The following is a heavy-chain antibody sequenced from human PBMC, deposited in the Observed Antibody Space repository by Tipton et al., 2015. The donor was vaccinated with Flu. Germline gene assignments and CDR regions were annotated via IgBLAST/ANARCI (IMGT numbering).Heavy chain of an antibody. D-gene: IGHD2/OR15-2a*01. CDR3: AKDGYEVATLSAFDY. Sequence: GSLRLSCAASGFAFNTYGMHWVRQAPGKGLEWVAFTRYDGSVKYYADSVKGRFTISRDDSKNTLYLQVNSLRPEDTAVYYCAKDGYEVATLSAFDYWGQGTLVTVSS. CDR1: GFAFNTYG. CDR2: TRYDGSVK. V-gene: IGHV3-30*02. J-gene: IGHJ4*02.